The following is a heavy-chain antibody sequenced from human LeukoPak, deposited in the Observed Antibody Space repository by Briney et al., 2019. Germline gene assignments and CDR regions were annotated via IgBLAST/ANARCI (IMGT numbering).Heavy chain of an antibody. CDR2: INHSGST. Sequence: SETLSLTCTVSGGSISSGGYYWSWIRQPPGKGLEWIGEINHSGSTNYNPSLKSRVTISVDTSKNQFSLKLSSVTAADTAVYYCARVGLGTGYVSRWTRDYWGQGTLVAVSS. CDR3: ARVGLGTGYVSRWTRDY. V-gene: IGHV4-39*07. D-gene: IGHD3/OR15-3a*01. CDR1: GGSISSGGYY. J-gene: IGHJ4*02.